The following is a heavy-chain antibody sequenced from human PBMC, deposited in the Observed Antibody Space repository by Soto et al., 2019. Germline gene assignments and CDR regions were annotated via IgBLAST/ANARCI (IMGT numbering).Heavy chain of an antibody. CDR1: GGSFSGYY. J-gene: IGHJ6*03. CDR2: INHSGST. Sequence: SETLSLTCAVYGGSFSGYYWSWIRQPPGKGLEWIGEINHSGSTNYNPSLKSRVTISVDTSKNQFSLKLSSVTAADTAVYYCARAVSYSSSTLFANYMDVWGKGTTVTVSS. CDR3: ARAVSYSSSTLFANYMDV. V-gene: IGHV4-34*01. D-gene: IGHD6-6*01.